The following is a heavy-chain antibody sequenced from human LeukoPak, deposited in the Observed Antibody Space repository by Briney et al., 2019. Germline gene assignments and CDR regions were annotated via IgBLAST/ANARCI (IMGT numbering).Heavy chain of an antibody. D-gene: IGHD7-27*01. J-gene: IGHJ5*02. CDR2: IYTNVGT. Sequence: WETLSLTCTVSGDSISHYYWSWIRQPAGKGLEWIGRIYTNVGTSYNPSLKSRVIVSVDTSKNQFSLKLNSVTAADTAVYYCARDTGGGWFDPWAQGTLVTVSA. CDR3: ARDTGGGWFDP. V-gene: IGHV4-4*07. CDR1: GDSISHYY.